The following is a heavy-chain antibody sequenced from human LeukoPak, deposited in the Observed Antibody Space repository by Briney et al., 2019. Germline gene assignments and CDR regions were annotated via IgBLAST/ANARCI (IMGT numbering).Heavy chain of an antibody. CDR2: ISGSGGST. J-gene: IGHJ4*02. CDR3: AKDMRGPYYFDY. V-gene: IGHV3-23*01. CDR1: GFTFSSYG. Sequence: GGSLRLSCAASGFTFSSYGLNWVRQAPGKGLEWVSAISGSGGSTYYADSVKGRFTISTDNSKNTLYLQMNSLRAEDTAVYYCAKDMRGPYYFDYWGQGTLVTVSS. D-gene: IGHD3-10*01.